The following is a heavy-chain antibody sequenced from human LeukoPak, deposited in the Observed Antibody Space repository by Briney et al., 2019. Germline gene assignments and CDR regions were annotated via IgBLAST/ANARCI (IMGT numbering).Heavy chain of an antibody. Sequence: TLSLTCTVSGGSISSYYWSWIRQHAGKGLEWIGRIYTSGSTNYNPSLKSRVTISVDKSKNQFSLKLSSVTAADTAVYYCARDRGRLEWLDWGKGTLVTVSS. J-gene: IGHJ4*02. D-gene: IGHD3-3*01. CDR1: GGSISSYY. CDR2: IYTSGST. V-gene: IGHV4-4*07. CDR3: ARDRGRLEWLD.